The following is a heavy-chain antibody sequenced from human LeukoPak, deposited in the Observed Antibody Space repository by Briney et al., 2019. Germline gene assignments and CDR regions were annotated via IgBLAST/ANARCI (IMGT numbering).Heavy chain of an antibody. CDR1: GYTFTSYY. V-gene: IGHV1-2*02. J-gene: IGHJ4*02. D-gene: IGHD6-13*01. CDR2: INPNSGGT. CDR3: ARAGRTHSSSWYGLGY. Sequence: ASVKVSCKASGYTFTSYYMHWVRQAPGQGLEWMGWINPNSGGTNYAQKFQGRVTMTRDTSISTAYMELSRLRSDDTAVYYCARAGRTHSSSWYGLGYWGQGTLVTVSS.